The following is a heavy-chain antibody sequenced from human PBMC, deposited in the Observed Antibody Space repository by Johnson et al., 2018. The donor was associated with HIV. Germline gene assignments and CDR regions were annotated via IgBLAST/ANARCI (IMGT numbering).Heavy chain of an antibody. CDR2: IYSGGST. J-gene: IGHJ3*02. CDR3: ARSIAVAGHDS. CDR1: GFTVSSNY. Sequence: VQLVESGGGVVQPGRSLRLSCAASGFTVSSNYMSWVRQAPGKGLEWVSVIYSGGSTYYADSVKGRFTISRDNSKNTLYLQMNSLRAEDTAVYYCARSIAVAGHDSWGQGTMVTVSS. D-gene: IGHD6-13*01. V-gene: IGHV3-66*01.